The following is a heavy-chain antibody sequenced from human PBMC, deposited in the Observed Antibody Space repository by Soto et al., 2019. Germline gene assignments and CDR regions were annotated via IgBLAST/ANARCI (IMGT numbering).Heavy chain of an antibody. V-gene: IGHV3-30*18. Sequence: PGGSLRLSCVGSGFTFSNYGMHWVRQPPGKGLEWVALISDDGDKRYYADSVRGRLIISRDNSKDTLYLQMNSLGPDDTAVYFCAKARVRIVGANSFDYWGQGTPVNV. CDR1: GFTFSNYG. CDR2: ISDDGDKR. CDR3: AKARVRIVGANSFDY. J-gene: IGHJ4*02. D-gene: IGHD1-26*01.